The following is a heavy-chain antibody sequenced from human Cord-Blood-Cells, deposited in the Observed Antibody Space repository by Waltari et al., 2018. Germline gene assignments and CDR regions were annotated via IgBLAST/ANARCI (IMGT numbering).Heavy chain of an antibody. V-gene: IGHV1-46*01. Sequence: QVQLVQSGAEVKKPGASVKVSCKASGYTFTSYYMHWVRQAPGQGLEWMGIINPSGGSTSYAQKCQGRVTMTRDTSTSTVYMELSSLRSEDTAVYYCARPISSIAARDAFDIWGQGTMVTVSS. D-gene: IGHD6-6*01. J-gene: IGHJ3*02. CDR3: ARPISSIAARDAFDI. CDR2: INPSGGST. CDR1: GYTFTSYY.